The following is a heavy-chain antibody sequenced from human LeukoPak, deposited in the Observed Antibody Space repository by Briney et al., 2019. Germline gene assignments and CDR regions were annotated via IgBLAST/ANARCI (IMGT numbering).Heavy chain of an antibody. CDR1: GGSISSYY. V-gene: IGHV4-4*07. CDR3: ARGPGGGDYDNFMDV. CDR2: IYSSGTT. J-gene: IGHJ6*03. D-gene: IGHD1-26*01. Sequence: SETLSLTCSVSGGSISSYYWSWIRQPAGKGLEWIGRIYSSGTTDYNPSLESRVTISVDKSKNQFSLNLSSVTAADTAVYYCARGPGGGDYDNFMDVWGKGTTVTVSS.